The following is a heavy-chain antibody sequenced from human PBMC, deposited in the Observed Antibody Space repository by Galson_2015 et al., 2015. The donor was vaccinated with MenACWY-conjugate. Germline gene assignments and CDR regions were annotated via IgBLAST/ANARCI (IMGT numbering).Heavy chain of an antibody. J-gene: IGHJ3*02. V-gene: IGHV3-23*01. Sequence: SLRLSCAAPGFTFSNYAMSWVRQAPGKGLEWVSAISDSGDTTYFADSVRGRFTVSRDNSKNTLYLQINSLRAEDTAVFYCAKGFYRGPVGNAFEIWGQGTMVTVSS. CDR2: ISDSGDTT. D-gene: IGHD6-13*01. CDR1: GFTFSNYA. CDR3: AKGFYRGPVGNAFEI.